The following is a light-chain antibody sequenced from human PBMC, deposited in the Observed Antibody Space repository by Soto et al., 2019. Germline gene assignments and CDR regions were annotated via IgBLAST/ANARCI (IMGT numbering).Light chain of an antibody. V-gene: IGLV3-1*01. CDR1: KLGEKY. CDR3: QAWDSNTVI. J-gene: IGLJ2*01. Sequence: SYELTQPPSVSVSPGQTASIICSGDKLGEKYASWYQQKPGQSPVLVIYQDTKRPSGIPERLSGSNSGNTATLTINGTQAMDEADYYCQAWDSNTVILGGGTQLTVL. CDR2: QDT.